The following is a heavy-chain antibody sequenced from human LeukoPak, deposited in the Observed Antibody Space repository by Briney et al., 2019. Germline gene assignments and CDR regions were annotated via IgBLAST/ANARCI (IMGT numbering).Heavy chain of an antibody. CDR3: AKDNRYSSSWPFDY. CDR1: GFTFSSYA. V-gene: IGHV3-23*01. J-gene: IGHJ4*02. Sequence: PGGSLRLPCAASGFTFSSYAMSWVRQAPGKGLEWVSAISGSGGSTYYADSVKGRFTISRDNSKNTLYLQMNSLRAEDTAVYYCAKDNRYSSSWPFDYWGQGTLVTVSS. D-gene: IGHD6-13*01. CDR2: ISGSGGST.